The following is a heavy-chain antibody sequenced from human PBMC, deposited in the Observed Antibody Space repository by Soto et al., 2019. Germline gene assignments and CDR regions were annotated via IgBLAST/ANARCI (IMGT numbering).Heavy chain of an antibody. Sequence: KTSETLSLTCTVSGGSISPYYWSWIRQPPGKGLEWIGFIYYSGRTSYNPSLKSRVTISVDTSKNQFSLNLSSVTAADRAVYYCARDLRFPGHDYADYLGYGMDVWGKGTRVTVS. D-gene: IGHD4-17*01. CDR1: GGSISPYY. CDR3: ARDLRFPGHDYADYLGYGMDV. V-gene: IGHV4-59*01. CDR2: IYYSGRT. J-gene: IGHJ6*04.